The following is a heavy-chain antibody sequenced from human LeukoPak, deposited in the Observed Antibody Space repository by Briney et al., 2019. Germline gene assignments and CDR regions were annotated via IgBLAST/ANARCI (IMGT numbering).Heavy chain of an antibody. CDR2: ISGSGGRT. CDR1: GFTFSSYG. CDR3: GRDVGP. V-gene: IGHV3-23*01. Sequence: AGGSLRLSCAASGFTFSSYGMSWVRQAPGKGLEWVSAISGSGGRTYYADSVKGRFTISRDNSKNTLSLQMNSLRVEDTAMYYCGRDVGPWGQGTLVTVSS. J-gene: IGHJ5*02.